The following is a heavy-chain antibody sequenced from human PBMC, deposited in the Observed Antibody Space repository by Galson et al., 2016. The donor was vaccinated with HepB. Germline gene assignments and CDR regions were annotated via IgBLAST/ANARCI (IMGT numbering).Heavy chain of an antibody. CDR1: GFIFRTYA. CDR2: ITPGGDSS. D-gene: IGHD3/OR15-3a*01. CDR3: ASLDWGQMRD. V-gene: IGHV3-23*01. J-gene: IGHJ4*02. Sequence: SLRLSCAASGFIFRTYALNWVRQAPGKGLEWVSAITPGGDSSSYADSVKGRFAISRDNSKDTLYLQINSLSPDDTAVYYCASLDWGQMRDWGQGVLVIVSS.